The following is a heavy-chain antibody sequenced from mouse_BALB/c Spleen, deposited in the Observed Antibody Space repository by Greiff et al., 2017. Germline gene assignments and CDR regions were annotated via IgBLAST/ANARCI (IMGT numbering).Heavy chain of an antibody. Sequence: EVQLQQSGAELVRPGALVKLSCKASGFNIKDYYMHWVKQRPEQGLEWIGWIDPENGNTIYDPKFQGKASITADTSSNTAYLQLSSLTSEDTAVYYCALPYGNHYYAMDYWGQGTSVTVSS. J-gene: IGHJ4*01. CDR1: GFNIKDYY. V-gene: IGHV14-1*02. D-gene: IGHD2-10*02. CDR2: IDPENGNT. CDR3: ALPYGNHYYAMDY.